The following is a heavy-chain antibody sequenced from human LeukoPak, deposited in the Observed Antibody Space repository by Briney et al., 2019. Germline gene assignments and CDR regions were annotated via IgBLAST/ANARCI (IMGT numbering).Heavy chain of an antibody. Sequence: PGRSLRLSCAASGFTFSSYAMHWVRQAPGKGLEWVAVISYDGSNKYYADSVKGRFTISRDNSKNTLYLQMNSLRAEDTAVYYCARDGPGEGFDYWGQGTLVTVSS. D-gene: IGHD3-10*01. V-gene: IGHV3-30-3*01. J-gene: IGHJ4*02. CDR3: ARDGPGEGFDY. CDR1: GFTFSSYA. CDR2: ISYDGSNK.